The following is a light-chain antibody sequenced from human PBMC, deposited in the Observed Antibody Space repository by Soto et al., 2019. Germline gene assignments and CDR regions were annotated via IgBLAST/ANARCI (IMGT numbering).Light chain of an antibody. V-gene: IGKV2-28*01. Sequence: DIVMTQSPVSLPVTPGEPASISCRSSQSLLHSNGYNYLDWYLQKPGQSPQLLIYLGSNRASGVPGRFSASASGTDFTLTISRVEAEDVGVYHCMGALQSPPTFGQGTKVDIK. CDR2: LGS. CDR3: MGALQSPPT. CDR1: QSLLHSNGYNY. J-gene: IGKJ1*01.